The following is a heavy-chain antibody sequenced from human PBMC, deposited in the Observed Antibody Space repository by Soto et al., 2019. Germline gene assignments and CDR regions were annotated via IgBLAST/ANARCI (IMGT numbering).Heavy chain of an antibody. Sequence: EEQLLESGGGLVQPGGSLRLSCAASRFTFSSYAMSWVRQAPGKGLEWVSVISGSGVSTYYADSVKGRFTISRDNSKNTLYLQMNSLRAEDTAVYYCTKNSGSYQIAYWGQGTLVTVSS. CDR1: RFTFSSYA. J-gene: IGHJ4*02. CDR3: TKNSGSYQIAY. V-gene: IGHV3-23*01. D-gene: IGHD3-10*01. CDR2: ISGSGVST.